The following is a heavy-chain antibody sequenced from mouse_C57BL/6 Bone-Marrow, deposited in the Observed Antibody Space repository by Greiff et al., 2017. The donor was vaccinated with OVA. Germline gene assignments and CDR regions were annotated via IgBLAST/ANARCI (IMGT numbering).Heavy chain of an antibody. CDR1: GFTFSSSC. J-gene: IGHJ4*01. V-gene: IGHV5-6*01. Sequence: VQLKESGGDLVKPGGSLKLSCAASGFTFSSSCMSWVRQTPDKRLEWVAYISSGGSNTYSPDSVKGRFTISRDTAKNTLYLQMSRLKSEATAMYDSARQGFITTVVARADYWGQGTSVTVSS. CDR2: ISSGGSNT. CDR3: ARQGFITTVVARADY. D-gene: IGHD1-1*01.